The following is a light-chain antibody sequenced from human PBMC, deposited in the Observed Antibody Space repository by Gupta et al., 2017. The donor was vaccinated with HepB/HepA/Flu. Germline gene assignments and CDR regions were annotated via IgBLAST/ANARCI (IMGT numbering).Light chain of an antibody. J-gene: IGLJ3*02. CDR1: ISDIGVYKY. V-gene: IGLV2-8*01. Sequence: QSALTQPPSASGSPGQSVTISCTGTISDIGVYKYVSWYQQHPGKAPRLMIYEVYTRPSGVPDLLSRPKSGHTASLQVSGLQAEDESDYYCSFHADSIYWLFGGGTQLTRL. CDR2: EVY. CDR3: SFHADSIYWL.